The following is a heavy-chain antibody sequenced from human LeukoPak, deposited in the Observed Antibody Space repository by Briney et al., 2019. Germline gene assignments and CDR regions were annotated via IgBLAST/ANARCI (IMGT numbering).Heavy chain of an antibody. D-gene: IGHD3-22*01. CDR1: GFTFSDYY. CDR3: ARVGYYYDSSGYFDY. Sequence: GGSLRLFCAASGFTFSDYYMSWIRQAPGKGLEWVSYTSSSGSTIYYADSVKGRFTISRDNSKNTLYLQMNSLRAEDTAVYYCARVGYYYDSSGYFDYWGQGTLVTVSS. CDR2: TSSSGSTI. J-gene: IGHJ4*02. V-gene: IGHV3-11*04.